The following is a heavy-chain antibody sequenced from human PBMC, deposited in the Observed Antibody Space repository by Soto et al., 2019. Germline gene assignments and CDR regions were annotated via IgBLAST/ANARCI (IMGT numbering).Heavy chain of an antibody. CDR1: GFTFSGSA. J-gene: IGHJ4*02. Sequence: EVQLVESGGGLVQPGGSVKLSCAASGFTFSGSAMHWVRQTSGKGLEWVGRIRSKVNSYATAYAASVKGRFTISRDDSKNTAYLQMNSLKTEDTAVYYCTRDSSGWPDWGQGTLVTVSS. D-gene: IGHD6-19*01. CDR3: TRDSSGWPD. V-gene: IGHV3-73*02. CDR2: IRSKVNSYAT.